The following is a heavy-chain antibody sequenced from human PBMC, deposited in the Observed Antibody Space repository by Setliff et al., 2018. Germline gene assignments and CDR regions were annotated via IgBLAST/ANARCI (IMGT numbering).Heavy chain of an antibody. V-gene: IGHV3-7*01. J-gene: IGHJ3*02. Sequence: GGSLRLSCAASGLTFSSYWMSWVRQAPGKGLEWVANIKQDGSEKYYVDSVKGRFTISRDNAKNSLYLQMNSLRADDTAVYYCARAAPGRYAFDIWGQGTMVTVSS. CDR3: ARAAPGRYAFDI. CDR2: IKQDGSEK. CDR1: GLTFSSYW. D-gene: IGHD3-10*01.